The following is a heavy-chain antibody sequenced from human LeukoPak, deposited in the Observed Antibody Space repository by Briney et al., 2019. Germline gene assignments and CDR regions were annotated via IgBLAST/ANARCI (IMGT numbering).Heavy chain of an antibody. CDR1: GYTFTGYY. D-gene: IGHD2-2*01. CDR2: INPNSGGT. J-gene: IGHJ3*02. V-gene: IGHV1-2*02. CDR3: AREEDQKSAFDI. Sequence: ASVKVSCKASGYTFTGYYMHWVRQAPGQGPEWMGWINPNSGGTNYAQKFQGRVTMTRDTSISTAYMELSRLRSDDTAVYYCAREEDQKSAFDIWGQGTMVTVSS.